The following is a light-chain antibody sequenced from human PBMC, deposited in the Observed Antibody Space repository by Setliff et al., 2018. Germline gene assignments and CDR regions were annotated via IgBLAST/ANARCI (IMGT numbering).Light chain of an antibody. Sequence: QSALTQPASVSGSPGQSVTISCTGTNNDVGAYNYXXXXXXXXXXXXXFXXXXVSKXXSGASDRFSGSKSGNTASLTISGLQAEDEADYYCCSYAGGSTYVFGTGTKVTVL. V-gene: IGLV2-23*02. J-gene: IGLJ1*01. CDR3: CSYAGGSTYV. CDR2: XVS. CDR1: NNDVGAYNY.